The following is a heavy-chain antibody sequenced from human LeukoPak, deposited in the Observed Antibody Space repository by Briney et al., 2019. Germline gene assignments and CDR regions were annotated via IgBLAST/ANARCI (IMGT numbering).Heavy chain of an antibody. J-gene: IGHJ6*03. CDR1: GFTVSSNY. D-gene: IGHD6-19*01. CDR3: ARDRRGIAVAGYYYYYYMDV. V-gene: IGHV3-53*01. Sequence: GGSLRLSCAASGFTVSSNYMSWVRQAPGKGLEWVSVIYSGGSTYYADSVKGRFTISRDNSKNMLYLQMNSLRAEDTAVYYSARDRRGIAVAGYYYYYYMDVWGKGTTVTISS. CDR2: IYSGGST.